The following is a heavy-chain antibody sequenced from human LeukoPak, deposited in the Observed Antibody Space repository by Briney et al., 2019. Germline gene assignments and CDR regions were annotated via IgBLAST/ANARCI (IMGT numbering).Heavy chain of an antibody. CDR3: AIEMAPKYYYYYYYMDV. D-gene: IGHD5-24*01. Sequence: GASVKVSCKASGGTFSSYTISWVRQAPGQGLEWMGRIIPILGIANYAQKFQGRVTITADKSTSTAYMELSSLRSEDTAVYYRAIEMAPKYYYYYYYMDVWGKGTTVTVSS. V-gene: IGHV1-69*02. CDR1: GGTFSSYT. J-gene: IGHJ6*03. CDR2: IIPILGIA.